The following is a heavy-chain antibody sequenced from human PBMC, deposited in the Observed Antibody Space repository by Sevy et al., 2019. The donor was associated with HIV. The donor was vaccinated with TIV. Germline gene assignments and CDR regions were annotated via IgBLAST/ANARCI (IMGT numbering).Heavy chain of an antibody. CDR1: GFTFSSYA. Sequence: GSLRLSCAAPGFTFSSYAMSWVRQAPGKGLEWVSAISGSGGSTYYADSVKGRFTISRDNSKNTLYLQMNSLRAEDTAVYYCAKVGPLYDFWSGYYRKDYYYYGMDVWGQGTTVTASS. D-gene: IGHD3-3*01. J-gene: IGHJ6*02. CDR2: ISGSGGST. V-gene: IGHV3-23*01. CDR3: AKVGPLYDFWSGYYRKDYYYYGMDV.